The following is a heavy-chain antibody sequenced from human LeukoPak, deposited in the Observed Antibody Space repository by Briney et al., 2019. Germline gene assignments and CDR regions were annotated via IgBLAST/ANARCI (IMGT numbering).Heavy chain of an antibody. D-gene: IGHD1-26*01. V-gene: IGHV4-59*12. J-gene: IGHJ3*02. CDR3: AKEGMGSEATTADGAFDI. CDR2: LYDTGST. Sequence: PSETLSLTCTASGGSISVYHWSWIRQPPGKGLEWIGYLYDTGSTNYNPSLKSRVTISVDTFENQISLKLSSVTAADTAVYFCAKEGMGSEATTADGAFDIWGQGTTVTVSS. CDR1: GGSISVYH.